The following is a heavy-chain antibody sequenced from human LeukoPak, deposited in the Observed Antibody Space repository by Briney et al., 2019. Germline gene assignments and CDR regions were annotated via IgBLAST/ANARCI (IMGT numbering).Heavy chain of an antibody. CDR2: IYHSGST. V-gene: IGHV4-30-2*01. D-gene: IGHD3-10*01. CDR1: GGSISSGGYY. J-gene: IGHJ4*02. CDR3: ARSTVGSGSFPL. Sequence: SQTLSLTCTVSGGSISSGGYYWSWIRQPPGKGLEWIGYIYHSGSTYYNPSLKSRVTISVDRSKDQFSLKLSSVTAADTAVYYCARSTVGSGSFPLWGQGTLVTVSS.